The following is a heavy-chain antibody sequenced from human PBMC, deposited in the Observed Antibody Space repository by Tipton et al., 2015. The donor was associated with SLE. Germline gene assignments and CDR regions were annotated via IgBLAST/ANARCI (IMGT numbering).Heavy chain of an antibody. CDR3: ATGAPDSSAYYYDCD. D-gene: IGHD3-22*01. CDR2: VRNKAKSYTT. CDR1: GFTFSDHY. V-gene: IGHV3-72*01. Sequence: SLRLSCAASGFTFSDHYMDWFPQAPGKGLEWFGSVRNKAKSYTTYYAASVKDRFAISRDDSKNSLYLQMNSLKTEDTAVYYCATGAPDSSAYYYDCDWGQGTLVTVSS. J-gene: IGHJ4*02.